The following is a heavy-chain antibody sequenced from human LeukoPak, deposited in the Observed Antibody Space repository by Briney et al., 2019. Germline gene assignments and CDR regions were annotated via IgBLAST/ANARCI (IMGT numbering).Heavy chain of an antibody. Sequence: GTSVKVSCKASGYTFTGYYMHWVRQAPGQGVEWMGWINPNSGGTNYAQKFQGRVTMTRDTSISTAYMELSRLRSDDTAVYYCAREDSSGPFDYWGQGTLVTVSS. V-gene: IGHV1-2*02. CDR1: GYTFTGYY. CDR2: INPNSGGT. J-gene: IGHJ4*02. CDR3: AREDSSGPFDY. D-gene: IGHD6-19*01.